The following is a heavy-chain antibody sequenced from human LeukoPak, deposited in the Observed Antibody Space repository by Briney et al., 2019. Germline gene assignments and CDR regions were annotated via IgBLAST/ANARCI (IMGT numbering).Heavy chain of an antibody. CDR2: INPNSGGT. CDR3: AISHFPPQCSFYY. V-gene: IGHV1-2*02. CDR1: GYTFTGYY. Sequence: EASVKVSCKASGYTFTGYYMHWVRQAPGQGLEWMGWINPNSGGTNYAQKFQGRVTMTRDTSISTAYMELSRLRSDETAVYYCAISHFPPQCSFYYWGQGTLVTVSS. J-gene: IGHJ4*02. D-gene: IGHD1-14*01.